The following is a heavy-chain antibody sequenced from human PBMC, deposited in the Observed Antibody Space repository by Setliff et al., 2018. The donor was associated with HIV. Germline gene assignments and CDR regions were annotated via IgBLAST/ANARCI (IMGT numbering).Heavy chain of an antibody. CDR3: ARQTATGTSATFDS. CDR2: THAGGTT. J-gene: IGHJ4*02. Sequence: PSETLSLTCTVSGGSISGDFWTWIRQPAGEGLEWIGRTHAGGTTQCEPSLKNRCSMSIDTSKNQFSLKLSSVTAADTAVYYCARQTATGTSATFDSWDQGSLVTVSS. D-gene: IGHD2-21*02. V-gene: IGHV4-4*07. CDR1: GGSISGDF.